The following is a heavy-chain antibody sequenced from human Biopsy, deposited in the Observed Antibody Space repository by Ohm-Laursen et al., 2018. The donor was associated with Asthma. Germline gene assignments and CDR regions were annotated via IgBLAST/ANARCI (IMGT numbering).Heavy chain of an antibody. CDR3: ARTYFDFLTGQVNDAFAI. J-gene: IGHJ3*02. Sequence: SSKASGYTLFPYAIHCGRQSAGQRLGCMGWFNAGNGNAKYSQTFQGRITITRDTSRRTAYMDLSSLRSEDTAVYYCARTYFDFLTGQVNDAFAIWGQGTVVTVSS. CDR1: GYTLFPYA. V-gene: IGHV1-3*01. D-gene: IGHD3-9*01. CDR2: FNAGNGNA.